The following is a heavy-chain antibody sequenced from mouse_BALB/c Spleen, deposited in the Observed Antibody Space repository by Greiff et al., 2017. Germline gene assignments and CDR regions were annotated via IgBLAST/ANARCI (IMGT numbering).Heavy chain of an antibody. CDR1: GYTFTSYT. Sequence: VQLQQSAAELARPGASVKMSCKASGYTFTSYTMHWVKQRPGQGLEWIGYINPSSGYTEYNQKFKDKTTLTADKSSSTAYMQLSSLTSEDSAVYYCARSERSTVSFAYWGQGTLVTVSA. V-gene: IGHV1-4*02. CDR2: INPSSGYT. CDR3: ARSERSTVSFAY. J-gene: IGHJ3*01. D-gene: IGHD1-1*01.